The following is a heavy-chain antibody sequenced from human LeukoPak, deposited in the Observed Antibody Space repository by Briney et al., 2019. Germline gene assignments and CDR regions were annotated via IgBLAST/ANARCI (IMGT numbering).Heavy chain of an antibody. J-gene: IGHJ4*02. CDR1: GFIFDDYG. CDR3: ARDHYTWNDAYLDY. V-gene: IGHV3-20*04. CDR2: INWNGGSA. D-gene: IGHD1-1*01. Sequence: RPGGSLRLSCAASGFIFDDYGMNWVRQAPGKGLEWVSGINWNGGSAGYADSVKGRFTISRDNAKNSLYLQMNSLRAEDTALYYCARDHYTWNDAYLDYWGQGTLVTVSS.